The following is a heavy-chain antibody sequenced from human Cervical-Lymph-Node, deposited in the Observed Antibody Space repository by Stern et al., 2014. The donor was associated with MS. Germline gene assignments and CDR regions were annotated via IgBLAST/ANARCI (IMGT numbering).Heavy chain of an antibody. J-gene: IGHJ4*02. CDR2: IYYSGIT. Sequence: VQLLGSGPGLVKPSETLSLTCTVSGASISSSYWSWIRQPPGKGPEWIAYIYYSGITNYNPSLRSRVTISVDMAKNQFSLKVTSVTAADTAVYYCAKWGTGGYGHFDYWGQGILVTVSS. CDR3: AKWGTGGYGHFDY. CDR1: GASISSSY. V-gene: IGHV4-59*01. D-gene: IGHD3-16*01.